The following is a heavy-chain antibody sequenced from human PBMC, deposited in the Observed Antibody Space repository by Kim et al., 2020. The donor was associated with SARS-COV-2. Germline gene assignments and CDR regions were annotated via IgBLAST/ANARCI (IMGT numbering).Heavy chain of an antibody. Sequence: AQKFQGRVTITADESTSTAYMELSSLRSEDTAVYYCARDLGSMVRGVIGYWGQGTLVTVSS. V-gene: IGHV1-69*01. D-gene: IGHD3-10*01. CDR3: ARDLGSMVRGVIGY. J-gene: IGHJ4*02.